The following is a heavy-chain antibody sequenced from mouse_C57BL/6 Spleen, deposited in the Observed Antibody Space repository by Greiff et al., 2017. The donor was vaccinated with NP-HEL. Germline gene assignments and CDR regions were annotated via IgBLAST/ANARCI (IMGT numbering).Heavy chain of an antibody. Sequence: VQRVESGAELARPGASVKMSCKASGYTFPRYGISWVKQRTGQGLEWIGELYPRSGNTYYNEKFKGKATLTADKSSSTAYMELRSLTSEDSAVYFCAVRRGYYYAMDYWGQGTSVTVSS. J-gene: IGHJ4*01. V-gene: IGHV1-81*01. CDR3: AVRRGYYYAMDY. D-gene: IGHD2-14*01. CDR2: LYPRSGNT. CDR1: GYTFPRYG.